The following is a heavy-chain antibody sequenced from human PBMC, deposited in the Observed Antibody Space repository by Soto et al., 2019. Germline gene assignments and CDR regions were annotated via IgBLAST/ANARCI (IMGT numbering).Heavy chain of an antibody. D-gene: IGHD3-9*01. CDR2: IHYFGST. CDR3: ARHDDEYYYILTGYSEPDC. J-gene: IGHJ4*02. CDR1: GGSISSYY. V-gene: IGHV4-59*01. Sequence: SETLSLTCTVSGGSISSYYWSWIRQPPGKGLEWIGYIHYFGSTNYNPSLKSRVTISVDTSKNQFSLKLRSVTAADTAVYYCARHDDEYYYILTGYSEPDCWGQG.